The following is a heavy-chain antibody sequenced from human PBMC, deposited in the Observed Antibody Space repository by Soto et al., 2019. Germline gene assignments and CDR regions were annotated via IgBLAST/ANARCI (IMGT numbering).Heavy chain of an antibody. V-gene: IGHV4-61*01. D-gene: IGHD3-3*01. J-gene: IGHJ3*02. Sequence: VRASETLSLTCTVSGGSVSSGSYYWSWIRQPPGKGLEWIGYIYYSGSTNYNPSLKSRVTISVDTSKNQFSLKLSSVTAADTAVYYCARDRNPSDFWSGQRLSDAFDIWGQGTMVTVSS. CDR2: IYYSGST. CDR3: ARDRNPSDFWSGQRLSDAFDI. CDR1: GGSVSSGSYY.